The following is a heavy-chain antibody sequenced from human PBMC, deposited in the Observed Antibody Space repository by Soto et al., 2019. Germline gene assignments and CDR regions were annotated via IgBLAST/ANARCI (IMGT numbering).Heavy chain of an antibody. CDR3: VMVDNYVTPTPQDV. D-gene: IGHD3-16*01. J-gene: IGHJ6*02. Sequence: QVQLVQSGDEVKKPGASVKVSCKASGYIFVNYGIGWVRQAPGQGLEWMGWISPYTGNTHSASKVQGRLTMTTDTSTSTAYMGLGSLTSDDTAVYYCVMVDNYVTPTPQDVWGQGPTVTVSS. V-gene: IGHV1-18*01. CDR1: GYIFVNYG. CDR2: ISPYTGNT.